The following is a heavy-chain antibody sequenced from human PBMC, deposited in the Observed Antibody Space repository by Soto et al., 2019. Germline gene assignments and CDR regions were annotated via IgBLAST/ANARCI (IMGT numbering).Heavy chain of an antibody. J-gene: IGHJ4*02. CDR2: ISAYSGNT. CDR3: ARLGKIIPDIFFDY. Sequence: ASVKVSCKASGYTFTNYGINWVRQAPGQGLEWMGWISAYSGNTDYAHKFQGRVTMTTDTPTSTAYMDLRSLRSDDTAVYYCARLGKIIPDIFFDYWGQGTLVTVSS. V-gene: IGHV1-18*01. CDR1: GYTFTNYG.